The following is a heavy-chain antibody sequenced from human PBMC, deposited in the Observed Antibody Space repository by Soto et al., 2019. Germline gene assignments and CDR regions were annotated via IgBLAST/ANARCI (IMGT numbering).Heavy chain of an antibody. Sequence: SQTLSLTCAISGDSVSRNSGAWNWIRQSPSRGLEWLGRTYYRSKWYNEYAPSVKSRITINPDTAKNQFALQLKSVTPDDTGVYYCARGNWNDEGYYCGMDVWGQGITVTVSS. CDR2: TYYRSKWYN. CDR3: ARGNWNDEGYYCGMDV. D-gene: IGHD1-1*01. V-gene: IGHV6-1*01. CDR1: GDSVSRNSGA. J-gene: IGHJ6*02.